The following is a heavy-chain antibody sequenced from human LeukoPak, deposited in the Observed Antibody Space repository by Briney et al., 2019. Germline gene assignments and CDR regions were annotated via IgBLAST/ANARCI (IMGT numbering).Heavy chain of an antibody. CDR2: IYYSGST. D-gene: IGHD3-3*01. J-gene: IGHJ4*02. Sequence: KPSETLSLTCTVSGGSISSGGYYWSWIRQHPGKGLEWIGYIYYSGSTYYNPSLKSRVTISVDTSKNQFSLKLSSVTAADTAVYYCARVLAARDFWSGPGGYFDYWGQGTLVTVSS. CDR3: ARVLAARDFWSGPGGYFDY. CDR1: GGSISSGGYY. V-gene: IGHV4-31*03.